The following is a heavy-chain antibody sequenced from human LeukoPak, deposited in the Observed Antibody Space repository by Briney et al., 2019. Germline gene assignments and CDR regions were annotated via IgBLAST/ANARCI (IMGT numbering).Heavy chain of an antibody. CDR3: AELGITMIGGV. CDR1: GFTFSSYS. Sequence: PGGSLRLPCAASGFTFSSYSMNWVRQAPGKGLEWVSSISSRSSYIDYADSLKGRFTISRDNAKNSLYLQMNSLRAEDTAVYYCAELGITMIGGVWGKGTTVTISS. V-gene: IGHV3-21*01. D-gene: IGHD3-10*02. J-gene: IGHJ6*04. CDR2: ISSRSSYI.